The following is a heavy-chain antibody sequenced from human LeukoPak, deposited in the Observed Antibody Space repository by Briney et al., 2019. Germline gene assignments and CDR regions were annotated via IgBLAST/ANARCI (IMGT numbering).Heavy chain of an antibody. Sequence: SESLSLTCTVSGGSISSSSSYYWAWIRQPPGKGLEWIQTMANTGRTYYNPSLKSRVTISGDTSKNQFSLKVISVTAADTAVFYCARRSQTTAGRGIDYWGQGTLVTVSS. CDR2: MANTGRT. V-gene: IGHV4-39*01. CDR1: GGSISSSSSYY. J-gene: IGHJ4*02. D-gene: IGHD6-13*01. CDR3: ARRSQTTAGRGIDY.